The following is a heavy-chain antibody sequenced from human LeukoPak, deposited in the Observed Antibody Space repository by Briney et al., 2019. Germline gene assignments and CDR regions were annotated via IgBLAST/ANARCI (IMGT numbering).Heavy chain of an antibody. CDR3: ARDSLDYGMDV. V-gene: IGHV4-59*01. CDR2: IYYSGGT. CDR1: GGSISSYY. J-gene: IGHJ6*02. Sequence: SETLSLTCTVSGGSISSYYWSWIRQPPGKGLEWIGYIYYSGGTNYNPSLKSRVTISVDTSKNQFSLKLSSVTAADTAVYYCARDSLDYGMDVWGQGTTVTVSS.